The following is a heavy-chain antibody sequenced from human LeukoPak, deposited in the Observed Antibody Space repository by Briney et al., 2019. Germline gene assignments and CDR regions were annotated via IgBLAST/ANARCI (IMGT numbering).Heavy chain of an antibody. CDR2: ISYDGSNK. CDR3: AKDASQGGADYYFDY. J-gene: IGHJ4*02. CDR1: GFTFSTYA. Sequence: GGSLRLSCAASGFTFSTYAMHWVRQAPGKGLEWVAVISYDGSNKYSADSVKGRFTISRDNSKNTLYLQMNSLRAEDTAVYYCAKDASQGGADYYFDYWGQGTLVTVSS. V-gene: IGHV3-30*04. D-gene: IGHD3-16*01.